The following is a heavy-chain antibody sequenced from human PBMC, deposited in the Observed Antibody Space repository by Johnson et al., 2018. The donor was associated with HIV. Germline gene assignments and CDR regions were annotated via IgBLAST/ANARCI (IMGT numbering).Heavy chain of an antibody. V-gene: IGHV3-30*04. Sequence: QVQLVESGGGVVQPGRSLRLSCAASGFTFSSYAMHWVRQAPGKGLEWVAVISHDGINKYYADSVTGRFTISRDSSKNTLYLQMNSLRAEDTAVYYCAIIPPGGAGKGADAFDIWGQGTMVTVSS. CDR2: ISHDGINK. CDR3: AIIPPGGAGKGADAFDI. D-gene: IGHD1-26*01. CDR1: GFTFSSYA. J-gene: IGHJ3*02.